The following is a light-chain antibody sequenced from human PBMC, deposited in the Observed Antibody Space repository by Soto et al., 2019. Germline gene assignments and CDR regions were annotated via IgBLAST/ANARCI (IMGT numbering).Light chain of an antibody. CDR3: QRRYRRPRT. CDR1: QSISSY. CDR2: GAS. Sequence: DIQMTQSPSSLSVSVGHRVTITCRASQSISSYLDWFQQKPGKAPKLLIYGASSLQRGVPSRFSGSGSGTEFTLTIRSVHSDAFATYCCQRRYRRPRTLGKGNKVDIK. J-gene: IGKJ1*01. V-gene: IGKV1-39*01.